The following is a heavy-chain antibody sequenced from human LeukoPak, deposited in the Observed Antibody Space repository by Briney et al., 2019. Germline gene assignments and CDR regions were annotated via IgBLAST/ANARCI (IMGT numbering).Heavy chain of an antibody. CDR3: ARSRRWFPFDY. CDR1: GFTFSSYW. V-gene: IGHV3-7*01. CDR2: IKQDGSEK. Sequence: GGSLRLSCAASGFTFSSYWMSWVRQAPGKGLEWVATIKQDGSEKYYVGSVKGRFTISRDNAKNSLYLQMNSLRAEDTAVYYCARSRRWFPFDYWGQGTLVTVSS. D-gene: IGHD2-15*01. J-gene: IGHJ4*02.